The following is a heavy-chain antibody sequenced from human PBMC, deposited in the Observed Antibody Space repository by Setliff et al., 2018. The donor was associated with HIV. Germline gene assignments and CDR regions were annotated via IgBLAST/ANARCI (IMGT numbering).Heavy chain of an antibody. CDR2: IHHSGST. D-gene: IGHD4-17*01. J-gene: IGHJ4*02. CDR1: GGSISSSSYY. CDR3: ARGTAPRRGTNYGGNYPLDY. V-gene: IGHV4-39*07. Sequence: SETLSLTCTVSGGSISSSSYYWGWVSQPPGKGLEWLGSIHHSGSTYYNPSLESRVTITIDTSNHQFSLKRSSVTPADTAVYFCARGTAPRRGTNYGGNYPLDYWGQGTLVTVSS.